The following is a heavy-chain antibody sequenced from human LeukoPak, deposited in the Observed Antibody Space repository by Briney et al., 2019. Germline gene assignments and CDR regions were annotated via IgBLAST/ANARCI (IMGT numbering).Heavy chain of an antibody. Sequence: PSETLSLTCTVSGGSISSSSYYWGWIRQPPGKGLEWIGSIYYSGSTYYNPSLKSRVTISVDTSKNQFSLKLSSVTAADTAVSYCARRWAAMPFDYWGQGTLVTVSS. J-gene: IGHJ4*02. V-gene: IGHV4-39*01. D-gene: IGHD2-2*01. CDR3: ARRWAAMPFDY. CDR1: GGSISSSSYY. CDR2: IYYSGST.